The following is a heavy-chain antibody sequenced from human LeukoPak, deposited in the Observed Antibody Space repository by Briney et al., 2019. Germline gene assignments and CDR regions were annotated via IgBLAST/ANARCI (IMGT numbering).Heavy chain of an antibody. CDR3: ARGGGRNTTMVWAFDY. CDR1: GFPFSSYA. D-gene: IGHD5-18*01. Sequence: GGSLRLSCAASGFPFSSYAMQGVRQAPGKGVEYVSGISTYGGSTYYADSVKGRFTISRDNSKNTLFLQMGILRAEDMAVYYCARGGGRNTTMVWAFDYWGQGTLVTVSS. V-gene: IGHV3-64*02. J-gene: IGHJ4*02. CDR2: ISTYGGST.